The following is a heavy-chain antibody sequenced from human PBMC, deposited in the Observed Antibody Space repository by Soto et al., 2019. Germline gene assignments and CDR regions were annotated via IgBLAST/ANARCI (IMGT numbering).Heavy chain of an antibody. J-gene: IGHJ4*02. CDR2: ISAYNGNT. V-gene: IGHV1-18*01. D-gene: IGHD6-19*01. CDR1: GHPFTSYG. Sequence: SVKVACKAYGHPFTSYGIIWVRQGPGQGREWMGWISAYNGNTNYAQKLQGRVTMTTDKSTSKYYMELRSLRPDDTPSYYCAIALLPSSSGWSYWVQGTLVALS. CDR3: AIALLPSSSGWSY.